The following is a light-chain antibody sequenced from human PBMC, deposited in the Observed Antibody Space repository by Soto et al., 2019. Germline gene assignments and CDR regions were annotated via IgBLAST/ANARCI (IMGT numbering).Light chain of an antibody. J-gene: IGKJ1*01. CDR1: QSVSSSY. Sequence: EVMLSQSPGAVYLSPGERATLSCRASQSVSSSYLAWYQQKPGQAPRLLIYGTAIRATGIPHRFSGSGSGTDVTLPITRREHEDVVVYYCRRLEASPPWTFGQGSKVAIK. CDR2: GTA. V-gene: IGKV3-20*01. CDR3: RRLEASPPWT.